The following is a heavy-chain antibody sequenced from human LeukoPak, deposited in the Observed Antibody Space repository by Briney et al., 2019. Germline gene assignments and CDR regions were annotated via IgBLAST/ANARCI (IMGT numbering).Heavy chain of an antibody. CDR3: ARRKTEAAGTSVYYYGMDV. Sequence: PSETLSLTCTVSGGSISSYYWSWIRQPAGKGLEWIGRIYTSGSTNYNPSLKSRVTISVDTSKNQFSLKLSSVTAADTAVYYCARRKTEAAGTSVYYYGMDVWGQGTTVTVSS. D-gene: IGHD6-13*01. CDR2: IYTSGST. J-gene: IGHJ6*02. V-gene: IGHV4-4*07. CDR1: GGSISSYY.